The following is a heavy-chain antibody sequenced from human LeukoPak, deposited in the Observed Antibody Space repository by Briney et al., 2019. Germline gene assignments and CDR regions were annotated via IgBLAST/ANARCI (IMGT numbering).Heavy chain of an antibody. CDR2: ISSRSSYI. CDR1: GYTLSRYT. Sequence: PGGSLRHSCADPGYTLSRYTGNWVRQALRKGLAWVSSISSRSSYIYYADSVKGRFTISRDNAKTSLYLQMNSLRAEDMAVYYCARDVPAHCGDDCYPDYWGQGTLVTVSS. V-gene: IGHV3-21*01. CDR3: ARDVPAHCGDDCYPDY. J-gene: IGHJ4*02. D-gene: IGHD2-21*02.